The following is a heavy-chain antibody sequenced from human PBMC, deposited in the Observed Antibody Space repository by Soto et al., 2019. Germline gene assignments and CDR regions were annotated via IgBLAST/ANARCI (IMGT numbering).Heavy chain of an antibody. CDR2: IIPILGIA. CDR3: AREVDLGYDSSAHAFDI. D-gene: IGHD3-22*01. Sequence: QVQLVQSGAEVKKPGSSVKVSCKASGGTFSSYTISWVRQAPGQGLEWMGRIIPILGIANYAQKFQGRVTIPADKSTSTAYMELSSLRSEDTAVYYCAREVDLGYDSSAHAFDIWGQGTMVTVSS. J-gene: IGHJ3*02. CDR1: GGTFSSYT. V-gene: IGHV1-69*08.